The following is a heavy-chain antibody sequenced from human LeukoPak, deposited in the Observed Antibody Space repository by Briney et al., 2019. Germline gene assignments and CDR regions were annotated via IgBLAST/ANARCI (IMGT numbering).Heavy chain of an antibody. D-gene: IGHD3-9*01. J-gene: IGHJ5*02. V-gene: IGHV4-59*08. CDR3: ARHGSRGRPGYQLRFDP. CDR2: IYYTGST. Sequence: PSETLSLTCTVSGGSISTYYWSWIRQPPGKGLEWIGYIYYTGSTSYNPSLKSRVTMSLDASKNQFYLELNPVTAADTAVYYCARHGSRGRPGYQLRFDPWGQGTLVTVSS. CDR1: GGSISTYY.